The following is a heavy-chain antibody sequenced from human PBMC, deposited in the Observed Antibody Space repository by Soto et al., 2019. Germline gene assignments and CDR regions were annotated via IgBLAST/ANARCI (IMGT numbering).Heavy chain of an antibody. CDR3: AGGVGIVSPGN. CDR1: GYAFTSYA. Sequence: GPPVKVSCKASGYAFTSYAMRWVRQAPGQRLEWMGWINAGNGNTKYSQKFQGRVTITRDTSASTAYMELSSLRSEDTAVYYCAGGVGIVSPGNWGQGTLVTVSS. V-gene: IGHV1-3*01. J-gene: IGHJ4*02. D-gene: IGHD2-21*01. CDR2: INAGNGNT.